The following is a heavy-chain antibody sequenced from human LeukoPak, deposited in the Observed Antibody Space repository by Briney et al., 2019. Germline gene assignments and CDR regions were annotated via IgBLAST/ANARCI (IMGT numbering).Heavy chain of an antibody. Sequence: ASVKVSCKASGYTFTGYYMHWVRQAPGQGLEWMGWINPNSGGTNYAQKFQGRVTMTRDTSISTACMELSRLRSDDAAVYYCARGPGGRSGYYPLEDYYYYYYMDVWGKGTTVTVSS. CDR2: INPNSGGT. D-gene: IGHD3-22*01. CDR3: ARGPGGRSGYYPLEDYYYYYYMDV. V-gene: IGHV1-2*02. CDR1: GYTFTGYY. J-gene: IGHJ6*03.